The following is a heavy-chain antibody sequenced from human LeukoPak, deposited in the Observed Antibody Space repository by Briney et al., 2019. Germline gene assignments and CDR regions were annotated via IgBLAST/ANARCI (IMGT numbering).Heavy chain of an antibody. Sequence: PGGSLRLSCAASGFIFSNYAMHWVRQAPGKGLEWVTFIRYDGSNKYYADSVKGRFTISRDNAKNSLYLQMNSLRAEDTAVYYCARGVGSSGWYDGGYFDYWGQGTLVTVSS. CDR2: IRYDGSNK. CDR1: GFIFSNYA. D-gene: IGHD6-19*01. CDR3: ARGVGSSGWYDGGYFDY. V-gene: IGHV3-30*02. J-gene: IGHJ4*02.